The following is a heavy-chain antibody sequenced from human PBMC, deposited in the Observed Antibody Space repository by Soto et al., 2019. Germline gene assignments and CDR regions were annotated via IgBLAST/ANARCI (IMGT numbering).Heavy chain of an antibody. CDR1: GYTFASYA. J-gene: IGHJ4*02. CDR3: ARDPPPPDY. CDR2: IRAYNGNT. V-gene: IGHV1-18*01. Sequence: QVQLVQSGAEVKKPGASVKVSCRASGYTFASYAISWRRKAPGQGLEWMGWIRAYNGNTNYAQQPQGRVTMTTDTSTSTAYMELRSLRSDDTAVYYCARDPPPPDYWGQGTLVTVSS.